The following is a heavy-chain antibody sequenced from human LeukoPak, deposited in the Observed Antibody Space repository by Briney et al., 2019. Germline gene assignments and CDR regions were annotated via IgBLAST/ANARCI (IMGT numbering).Heavy chain of an antibody. J-gene: IGHJ4*02. D-gene: IGHD3-22*01. Sequence: SVKVSCKASGGTFSSYAISWVRQAPGQGLEWMGGIIPICGTANYAQKFQGRVTITADESTSTAYMELSSLRSEDTAVYYCAGSTTRYYYDSSGYRDYWGQGTLVTVSS. CDR3: AGSTTRYYYDSSGYRDY. V-gene: IGHV1-69*13. CDR2: IIPICGTA. CDR1: GGTFSSYA.